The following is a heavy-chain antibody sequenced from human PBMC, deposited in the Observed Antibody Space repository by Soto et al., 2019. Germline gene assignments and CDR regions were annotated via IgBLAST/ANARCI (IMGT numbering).Heavy chain of an antibody. CDR2: IYYTGST. CDR1: GGSFNSYY. J-gene: IGHJ6*03. CDR3: ASVPFVGSGYMDV. D-gene: IGHD3-10*01. Sequence: SETLSLTCTVSGGSFNSYYWSWIRQPPGKGLEWIGYIYYTGSTNYNPSLKSRLSISVDTSKNQFSLKVNSVTAADAAVYYCASVPFVGSGYMDVRGKGTTVTVSS. V-gene: IGHV4-59*01.